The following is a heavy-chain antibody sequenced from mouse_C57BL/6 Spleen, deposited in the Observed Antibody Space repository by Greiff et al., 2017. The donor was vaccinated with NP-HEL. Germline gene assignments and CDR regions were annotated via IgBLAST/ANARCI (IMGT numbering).Heavy chain of an antibody. J-gene: IGHJ2*01. CDR2: ISSGSSTI. Sequence: EVQGVESGGGLVKPGGSLKLSCAASGFTFSDYGMHWVRQAPEKGLEWVAYISSGSSTIYYADTVKGRFTISRDNAKNTLFLQMTSLRSEDTAMYYGARGITTVVATDFDYWGQGTTLTVSS. D-gene: IGHD1-1*01. CDR1: GFTFSDYG. V-gene: IGHV5-17*01. CDR3: ARGITTVVATDFDY.